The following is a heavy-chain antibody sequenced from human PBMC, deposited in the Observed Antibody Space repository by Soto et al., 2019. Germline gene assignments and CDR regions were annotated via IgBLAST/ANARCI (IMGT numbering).Heavy chain of an antibody. Sequence: PSENLSLTCTVSGGSISSGGYYWSWIRQHPGKGLEWIGYIYYSGSTYYNPSLKSRVTISVDTSKNQFSLKLSSVTAADTAVYYCASRPRGVYVSGSYYKNWFDPFGQGTLVTVSS. D-gene: IGHD3-10*01. CDR1: GGSISSGGYY. J-gene: IGHJ5*02. V-gene: IGHV4-31*03. CDR2: IYYSGST. CDR3: ASRPRGVYVSGSYYKNWFDP.